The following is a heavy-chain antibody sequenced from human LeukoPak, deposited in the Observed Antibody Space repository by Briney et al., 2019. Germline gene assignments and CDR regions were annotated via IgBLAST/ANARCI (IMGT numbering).Heavy chain of an antibody. CDR1: GFTFSSYW. CDR3: AGARGAHLFDY. V-gene: IGHV3-7*01. D-gene: IGHD3-10*01. CDR2: IKLDGSEK. Sequence: QAGGSLRLSCAASGFTFSSYWMSWVRQAPGKGLEWVANIKLDGSEKYYVDPVKGRFTISRDNAMNSLYLQMNSLRAEDTAVYYCAGARGAHLFDYWGQGTLVTV. J-gene: IGHJ4*02.